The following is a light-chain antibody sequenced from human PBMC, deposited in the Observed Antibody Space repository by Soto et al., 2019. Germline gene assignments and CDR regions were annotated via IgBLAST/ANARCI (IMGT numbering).Light chain of an antibody. J-gene: IGKJ1*01. CDR2: GAS. Sequence: EIVMTQSPATLSVSPGERATLSCRASQSVSSNLAWYQQKPGQAPRLLIQGASSRATGIPDRFSGSGSGTDFTLTISRLEPEDFAVYYCQQFGSSAWTFGQGTKVEIK. V-gene: IGKV3-20*01. CDR1: QSVSSN. CDR3: QQFGSSAWT.